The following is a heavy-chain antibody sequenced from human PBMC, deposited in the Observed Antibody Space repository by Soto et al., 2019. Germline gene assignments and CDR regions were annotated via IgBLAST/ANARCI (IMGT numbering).Heavy chain of an antibody. CDR1: GYTFTGYY. V-gene: IGHV1-2*04. CDR2: INPNSGGT. D-gene: IGHD3-10*01. J-gene: IGHJ3*02. Sequence: ASVKGSCKASGYTFTGYYMHRVRQAPGQGLEWMGWINPNSGGTNYAQKFQGWVTMTRDTSISTAYMELSRLRSDDTAVYYCARVDSGSSSDAFDIWGQGTMVTVSS. CDR3: ARVDSGSSSDAFDI.